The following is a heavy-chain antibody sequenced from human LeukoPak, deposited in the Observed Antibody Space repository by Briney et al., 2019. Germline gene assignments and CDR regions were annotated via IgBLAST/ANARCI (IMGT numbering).Heavy chain of an antibody. CDR1: GFTFNQHS. CDR2: ISQNGGAV. D-gene: IGHD2-8*01. Sequence: GGSLRLSCAASGFTFNQHSMSWIRQAPGKGLEWLSYISQNGGAVHYADSVEGRFTISRDNAKNSLCLQRNGLRTEDTAVYFCARASSLIGGFDSWGRGTLVTVSS. V-gene: IGHV3-11*01. J-gene: IGHJ4*02. CDR3: ARASSLIGGFDS.